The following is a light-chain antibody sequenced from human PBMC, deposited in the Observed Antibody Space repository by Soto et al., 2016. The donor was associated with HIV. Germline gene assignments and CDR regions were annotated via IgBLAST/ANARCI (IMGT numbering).Light chain of an antibody. J-gene: IGLJ2*01. CDR2: NDN. CDR1: NIGSKS. Sequence: SYVLTQPPSVSVAPGKTARITCGGNNIGSKSVHWYQQKPGQAPVVVVYNDNDRPSGIPERFSGSNSGNTATLTISRVEAGDEADYYCQVWDTGSDHVVFGGGTTLTVL. CDR3: QVWDTGSDHVV. V-gene: IGLV3-21*03.